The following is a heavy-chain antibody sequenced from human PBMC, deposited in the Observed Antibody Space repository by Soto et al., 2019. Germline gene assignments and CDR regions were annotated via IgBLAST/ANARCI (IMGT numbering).Heavy chain of an antibody. Sequence: QVQLQASGPGLVKPSETLSLTCTVSGGSISSYYWSWIRQPPGKGLEWIGYIYYSGSTNYNPSLKSRVTISVGTSKNQFSQKLSSVTAADTAVDYCARGKPQWELLGAFDIWGQGTMVTVSS. D-gene: IGHD1-26*01. CDR2: IYYSGST. CDR1: GGSISSYY. CDR3: ARGKPQWELLGAFDI. J-gene: IGHJ3*02. V-gene: IGHV4-59*01.